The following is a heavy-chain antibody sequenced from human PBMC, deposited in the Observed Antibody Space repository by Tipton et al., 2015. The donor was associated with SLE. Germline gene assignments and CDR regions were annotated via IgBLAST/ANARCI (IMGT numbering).Heavy chain of an antibody. V-gene: IGHV3-30*03. CDR3: ARGDGDYAFDY. CDR1: GFTFSSYG. D-gene: IGHD4-17*01. J-gene: IGHJ4*02. Sequence: SLRLSCAASGFTFSSYGMHWVRQAPGKGLEWVAVISYDGSNKYYADSVKGRFTISRDNSKNTLYLQMNSLRAEDTAVYYCARGDGDYAFDYWGQGTLVTVSS. CDR2: ISYDGSNK.